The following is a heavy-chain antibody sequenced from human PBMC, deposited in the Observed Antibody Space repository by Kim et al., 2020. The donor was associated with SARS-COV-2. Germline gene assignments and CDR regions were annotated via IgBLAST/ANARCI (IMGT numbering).Heavy chain of an antibody. CDR3: ARGRDYVWGSYRVSFEY. Sequence: GGSLRLSCAASGFTFSSYSMNWVRQAPGKGLEWVSSISSSSSYIYYADSVKGRFTISRDNAKNSLYLQMNSLRAEDTAVYYCARGRDYVWGSYRVSFEYWGQGTLVTVSS. CDR1: GFTFSSYS. D-gene: IGHD3-16*02. J-gene: IGHJ4*02. CDR2: ISSSSSYI. V-gene: IGHV3-21*01.